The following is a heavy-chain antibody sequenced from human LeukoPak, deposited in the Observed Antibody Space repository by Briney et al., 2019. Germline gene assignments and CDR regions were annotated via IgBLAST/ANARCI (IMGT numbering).Heavy chain of an antibody. V-gene: IGHV1-2*02. CDR1: GYTFTGYY. Sequence: GASVKVSCKASGYTFTGYYMHWVRQAPGQGLEWMGWINPNSGGTNYAQKFQGRVTMTRDTSISTAYMELSRLRSDDTAVYYCAISRRGATAYFDYWGQGTLVTVSS. D-gene: IGHD1-26*01. CDR2: INPNSGGT. J-gene: IGHJ4*02. CDR3: AISRRGATAYFDY.